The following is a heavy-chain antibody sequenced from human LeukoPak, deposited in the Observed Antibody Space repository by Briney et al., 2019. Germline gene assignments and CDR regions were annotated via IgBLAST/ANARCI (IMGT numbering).Heavy chain of an antibody. D-gene: IGHD2-8*02. V-gene: IGHV4-59*08. Sequence: PSETLSLTCTVSGDSISSNYYWSWIRQPPGKGLEWIGYIYHSGSTNYNPSLKSRVTISVDTSKNQFSLKLSSVTAADTAVYYCAGHHPRNTVDFWGQGTLVTVSS. CDR3: AGHHPRNTVDF. J-gene: IGHJ4*02. CDR1: GDSISSNYY. CDR2: IYHSGST.